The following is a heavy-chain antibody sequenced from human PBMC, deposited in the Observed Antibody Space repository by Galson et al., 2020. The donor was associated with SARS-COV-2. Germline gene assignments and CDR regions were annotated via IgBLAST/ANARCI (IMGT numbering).Heavy chain of an antibody. CDR1: GASVTGTTYY. Sequence: SETLSLTCTVSGASVTGTTYYWNWIRQPAGKGLEWIGHIYSSGSANYNPSLKSRATISVDTSKSHFSLKLSSVTAADTAVYYCAGYDFWSASYSWGQGTLATVSS. CDR2: IYSSGSA. D-gene: IGHD3-3*01. CDR3: AGYDFWSASYS. J-gene: IGHJ4*02. V-gene: IGHV4-61*09.